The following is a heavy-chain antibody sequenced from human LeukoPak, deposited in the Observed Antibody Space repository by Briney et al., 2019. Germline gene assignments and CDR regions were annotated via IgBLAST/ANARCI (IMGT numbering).Heavy chain of an antibody. CDR1: GYTFTSYY. CDR2: INPSGGSP. J-gene: IGHJ5*02. CDR3: ARGVNSSSWLPWSSGVWWWFDP. D-gene: IGHD6-13*01. V-gene: IGHV1-46*01. Sequence: ASVKVSCKASGYTFTSYYMHWVRKAPGQGLEWMGIINPSGGSPSYAQKSQGRVTMTRDMSTSTVYMELSSLRSEDTAVYYCARGVNSSSWLPWSSGVWWWFDPWGQGTLVTVSS.